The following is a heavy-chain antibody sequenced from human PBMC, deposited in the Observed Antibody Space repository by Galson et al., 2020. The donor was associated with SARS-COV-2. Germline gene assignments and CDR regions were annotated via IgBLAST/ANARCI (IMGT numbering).Heavy chain of an antibody. V-gene: IGHV2-70*01. Sequence: SGPTLVKPTQTLTLTCTFSGFSLSTSGMCVSWIRQPPGKALEWLALIDWDDDKYYSTSLKTRLTISKDTSKNQVVLTMTNMDPVDTATYYCARIHYDILTGYYLPFDYWGQGTLGTVSS. D-gene: IGHD3-9*01. CDR3: ARIHYDILTGYYLPFDY. CDR1: GFSLSTSGMC. J-gene: IGHJ4*02. CDR2: IDWDDDK.